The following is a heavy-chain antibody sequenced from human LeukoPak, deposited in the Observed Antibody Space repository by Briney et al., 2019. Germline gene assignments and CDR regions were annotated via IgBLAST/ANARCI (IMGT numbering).Heavy chain of an antibody. J-gene: IGHJ3*01. Sequence: SETLSLTCSVSGDSITSRNWWTWVRQTPEKGLEWIGEIFHTGSTNYNPSVEGRVTISIDKSKNQFSLMLTSVTAADTALYYCARGMWFDTLFSALDVWGQGTMVSVSS. V-gene: IGHV4-4*02. CDR1: GDSITSRNW. CDR2: IFHTGST. D-gene: IGHD3-10*01. CDR3: ARGMWFDTLFSALDV.